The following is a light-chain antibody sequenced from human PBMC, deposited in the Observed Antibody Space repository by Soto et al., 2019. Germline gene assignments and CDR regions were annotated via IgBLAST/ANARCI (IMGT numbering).Light chain of an antibody. CDR1: QDIRGA. CDR2: DVS. V-gene: IGKV1-13*02. J-gene: IGKJ5*01. Sequence: AIQLTQSPSSLSASVGDRVTITCRASQDIRGALAWYQQKPGKPPKLLIFDVSSLQSGVPSRFSGSGSGTDLTLTIRRLQAEDFATYCSQQFNTYPSTFGQGTRREIK. CDR3: QQFNTYPST.